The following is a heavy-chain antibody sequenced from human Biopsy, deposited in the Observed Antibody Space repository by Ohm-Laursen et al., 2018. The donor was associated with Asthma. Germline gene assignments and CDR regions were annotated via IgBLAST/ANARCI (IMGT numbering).Heavy chain of an antibody. V-gene: IGHV1-69*06. CDR2: IMTVFGTT. CDR1: GGTFSNFA. Sequence: GASVKVSCNAPGGTFSNFAISWVRQAPGQGLEWLGGIMTVFGTTNYAQKFQGRVTITEDTSTDTAYMELSSLSSDDTAVYYCASDFPKDYVRYNFQFWGQGTLVTVSS. CDR3: ASDFPKDYVRYNFQF. J-gene: IGHJ4*02. D-gene: IGHD4-17*01.